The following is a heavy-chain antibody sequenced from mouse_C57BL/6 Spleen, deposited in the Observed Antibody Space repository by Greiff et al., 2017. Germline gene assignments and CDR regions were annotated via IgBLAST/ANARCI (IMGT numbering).Heavy chain of an antibody. Sequence: EVKVVESGGGLVKPGGSLKLSCAASGFTFSSYAMSWVRQTPEKRLEWVATISDGGSYTYYPDNVKGRFTISRDNAKNNLYLQMSHLKSEDTAMYYCARAGDYKDFDYWGQGTTLTVSS. CDR3: ARAGDYKDFDY. CDR1: GFTFSSYA. V-gene: IGHV5-4*03. J-gene: IGHJ2*01. D-gene: IGHD2-12*01. CDR2: ISDGGSYT.